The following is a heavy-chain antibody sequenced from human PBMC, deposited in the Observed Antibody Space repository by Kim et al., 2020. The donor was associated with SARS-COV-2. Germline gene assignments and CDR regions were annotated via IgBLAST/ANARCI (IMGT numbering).Heavy chain of an antibody. Sequence: SVKVSCKASGGTFSSYAISWVRQAPGQGLEWMGRIIPILGIANYAQKFQGRVTITADKSTSTAYMELSSLRSEDTAVYYCARDHNIHPVNGELNMAFDIWGQGTMVTVSS. CDR2: IIPILGIA. CDR1: GGTFSSYA. CDR3: ARDHNIHPVNGELNMAFDI. D-gene: IGHD1-26*01. V-gene: IGHV1-69*04. J-gene: IGHJ3*02.